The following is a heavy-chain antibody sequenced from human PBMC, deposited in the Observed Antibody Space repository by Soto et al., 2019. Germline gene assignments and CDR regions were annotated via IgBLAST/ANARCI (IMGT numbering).Heavy chain of an antibody. CDR1: GGSISSYY. V-gene: IGHV4-59*01. Sequence: SETLSLTCTVSGGSISSYYWSWIRQPPGKGLEWIGYIYYSGSTNYNPSLKSRVTISVDTSKNQFSLKLSSVTAADTAVYYCARGIAAAGIIFPWWFDPWGQGTLVTVSS. CDR3: ARGIAAAGIIFPWWFDP. D-gene: IGHD6-13*01. CDR2: IYYSGST. J-gene: IGHJ5*02.